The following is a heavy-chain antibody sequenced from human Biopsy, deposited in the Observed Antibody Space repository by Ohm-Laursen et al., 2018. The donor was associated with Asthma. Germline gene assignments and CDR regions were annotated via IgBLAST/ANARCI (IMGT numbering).Heavy chain of an antibody. J-gene: IGHJ6*02. D-gene: IGHD3-10*01. Sequence: ASVKVSCKTSGYTFNSAGITWVRQAPGQGLEWMGWISVYNGNTKVAQKLQDRVTMITDTSTSTAYMELRSLRSDDTAMYFCARAVDYSHYYGIDVWGQGTTVTVSS. V-gene: IGHV1-18*01. CDR1: GYTFNSAG. CDR2: ISVYNGNT. CDR3: ARAVDYSHYYGIDV.